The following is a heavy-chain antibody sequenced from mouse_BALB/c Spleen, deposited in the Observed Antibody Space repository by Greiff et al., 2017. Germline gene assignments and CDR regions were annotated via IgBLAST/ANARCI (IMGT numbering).Heavy chain of an antibody. CDR1: GFSLTSYG. V-gene: IGHV2-6-2*01. CDR2: IWSDGST. CDR3: ARWDGNYPYYAMDY. J-gene: IGHJ4*01. Sequence: VQLQQSGPDLVAPSQSLSITCTVSGFSLTSYGVHWVRQPPGKGLEWLVVIWSDGSTTYNSALKSRLSISKDNSKSQVFLKMNSLQTDDTAMYYCARWDGNYPYYAMDYWGQGTSVTVSS. D-gene: IGHD2-1*01.